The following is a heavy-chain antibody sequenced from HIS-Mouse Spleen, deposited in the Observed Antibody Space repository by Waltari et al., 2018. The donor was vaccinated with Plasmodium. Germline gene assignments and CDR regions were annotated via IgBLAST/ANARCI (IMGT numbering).Heavy chain of an antibody. D-gene: IGHD3-10*01. CDR1: GFTFSSYG. V-gene: IGHV3-33*06. CDR3: AKLCYYGSGSYYHDAFDI. CDR2: IWYDGSNK. J-gene: IGHJ3*02. Sequence: QVQLVESGGGVVQPGRSLRLSCAASGFTFSSYGMHWVRQAPGKWLEWVAVIWYDGSNKYYADSVKGRFTISRDNSKNTLYLQMNSLRAEDTAVYYCAKLCYYGSGSYYHDAFDIWGQGTMVTVSS.